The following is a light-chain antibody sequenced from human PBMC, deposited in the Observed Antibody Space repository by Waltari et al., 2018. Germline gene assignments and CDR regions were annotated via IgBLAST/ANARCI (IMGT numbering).Light chain of an antibody. Sequence: QSALTQPASVSGSPGQSITISCAGTSSDIGYYNYVSWYQQHPGKAPRLMIYDVSNRPAGVSNLFSGSKSGNTASLTISGLQAEDEADYYCSSYGVRTIFGGGTKLTVL. CDR1: SSDIGYYNY. CDR3: SSYGVRTI. J-gene: IGLJ2*01. CDR2: DVS. V-gene: IGLV2-14*03.